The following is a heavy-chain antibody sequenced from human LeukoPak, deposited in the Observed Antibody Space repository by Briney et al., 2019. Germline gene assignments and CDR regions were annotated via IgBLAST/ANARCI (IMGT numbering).Heavy chain of an antibody. CDR3: SRRGIGARPFDY. CDR2: ISTDGSTT. CDR1: GFTFSSYW. D-gene: IGHD6-6*01. J-gene: IGHJ4*02. V-gene: IGHV3-74*01. Sequence: PGGSLRLSCAASGFTFSSYWMHWVRQAPGKGLVWVSRISTDGSTTTYADSVKGRFTISRDNAKKTLYLQVNSLRAEDTAVYYCSRRGIGARPFDYWGQGTLVTVSS.